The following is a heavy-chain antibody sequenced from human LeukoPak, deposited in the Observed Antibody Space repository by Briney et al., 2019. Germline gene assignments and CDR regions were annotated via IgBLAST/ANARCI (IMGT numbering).Heavy chain of an antibody. Sequence: SETLSLTCSVSGVSISNYYWTWIRQPPGKGLEWIGYIHYSGSTDYNPSLKSRVTMSVDTSKNQFSLKLSSVTAADTAVYYCARHLDYYGSGSYEYWGQGTLVTVSS. CDR2: IHYSGST. D-gene: IGHD3-10*01. CDR1: GVSISNYY. CDR3: ARHLDYYGSGSYEY. V-gene: IGHV4-59*08. J-gene: IGHJ4*02.